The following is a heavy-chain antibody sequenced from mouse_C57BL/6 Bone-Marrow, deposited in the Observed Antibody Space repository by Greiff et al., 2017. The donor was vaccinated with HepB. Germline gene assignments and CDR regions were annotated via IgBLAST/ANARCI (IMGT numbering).Heavy chain of an antibody. CDR2: IDPSDSYT. CDR1: GYTFTSYW. J-gene: IGHJ3*01. Sequence: QVQLQQPGAELVKPGASVKLSCKASGYTFTSYWMQWVKQRPGQGLEWIGEIDPSDSYTNYNQKFKGKATLTVDTSSSTAYMQLSSLTSEDSAVYDCARGRWLPFAYGGQGTLVTVSA. V-gene: IGHV1-50*01. D-gene: IGHD2-3*01. CDR3: ARGRWLPFAY.